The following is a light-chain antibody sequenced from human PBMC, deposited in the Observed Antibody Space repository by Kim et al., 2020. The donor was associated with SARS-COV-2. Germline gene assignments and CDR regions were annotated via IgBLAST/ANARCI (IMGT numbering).Light chain of an antibody. CDR2: GNT. Sequence: RVTISCTGSNSNTGAGHDVHWYQHVPGKAPRLLIYGNTNRPSGVPDRFFGSKSGASASLAISGLQTEDEADYYCQSYDVTLSGHVVFGGGTQLTVL. J-gene: IGLJ2*01. V-gene: IGLV1-40*03. CDR3: QSYDVTLSGHVV. CDR1: NSNTGAGHD.